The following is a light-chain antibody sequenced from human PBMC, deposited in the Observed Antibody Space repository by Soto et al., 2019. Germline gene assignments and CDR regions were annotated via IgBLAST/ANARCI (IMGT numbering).Light chain of an antibody. CDR3: SSYATTSALYV. CDR1: SSDIGDSNY. Sequence: ALTQPASVSGSPGQSITISCTGTSSDIGDSNYVSWYQQHPGKAPKLMIYDVTSRPSGVSNRFSGSKSGNTASLTISGLQAEDEADYYCSSYATTSALYVFGTGTKVTV. V-gene: IGLV2-14*03. J-gene: IGLJ1*01. CDR2: DVT.